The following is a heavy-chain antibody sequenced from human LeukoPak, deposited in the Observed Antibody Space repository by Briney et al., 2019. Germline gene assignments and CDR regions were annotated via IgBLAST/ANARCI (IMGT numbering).Heavy chain of an antibody. J-gene: IGHJ3*02. V-gene: IGHV1-2*02. D-gene: IGHD3-22*01. Sequence: ASVKVSCKASGYTFTYYYLHWVRQAPGQGLEWMGCIDPDSGGTNYTQKFQGRVTMTRDTSIRTAYMELSRLRSDDTAVYYCAREYYDSSGRKHAFENWGQGTMLTVSS. CDR2: IDPDSGGT. CDR1: GYTFTYYY. CDR3: AREYYDSSGRKHAFEN.